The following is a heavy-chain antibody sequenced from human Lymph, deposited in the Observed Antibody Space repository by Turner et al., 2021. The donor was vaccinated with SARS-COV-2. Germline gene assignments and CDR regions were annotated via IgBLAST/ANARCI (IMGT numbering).Heavy chain of an antibody. CDR1: GYSFTTYW. J-gene: IGHJ4*02. V-gene: IGHV5-51*01. CDR3: ARREWGGSLGHIDY. Sequence: EVQLVQSGAEVKKTGESLKISCEGSGYSFTTYWIGWVRQMPGKGLEWMGIIYPGDSDTRYSPAVQGQGTISADKSISTAYLQWSSLKASDTAMYYCARREWGGSLGHIDYWGQGTLVTVSS. D-gene: IGHD3-3*01. CDR2: IYPGDSDT.